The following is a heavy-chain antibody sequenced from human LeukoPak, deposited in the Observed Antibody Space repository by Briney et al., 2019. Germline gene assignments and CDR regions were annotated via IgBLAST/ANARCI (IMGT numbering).Heavy chain of an antibody. Sequence: GGSLRLSCIASGFTSSSQELTWVRQAPGKGLEWVSTITPGSTYTKYADSVAGRFTISRDDSTNTLCLQMNSLRAEDTAVYFCAKHYVRDLAVANADYWGQGTLVTVSS. CDR3: AKHYVRDLAVANADY. D-gene: IGHD6-19*01. CDR2: ITPGSTYT. CDR1: GFTSSSQE. V-gene: IGHV3-23*01. J-gene: IGHJ4*02.